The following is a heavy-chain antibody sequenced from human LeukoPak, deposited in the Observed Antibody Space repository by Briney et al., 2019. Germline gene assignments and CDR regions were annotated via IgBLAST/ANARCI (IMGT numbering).Heavy chain of an antibody. V-gene: IGHV4-4*07. J-gene: IGHJ3*01. CDR3: ARGPDDWYTFSL. CDR2: ISTSGST. D-gene: IGHD3-9*01. CDR1: GGSFNSYY. Sequence: SETLSLTCTVSGGSFNSYYCSWIRRPAGKGLEWIGRISTSGSTNYNPSLKSRVTMSVDASKKQYSLKLTSVTAADTAVYYCARGPDDWYTFSLWGQGTVVTVSS.